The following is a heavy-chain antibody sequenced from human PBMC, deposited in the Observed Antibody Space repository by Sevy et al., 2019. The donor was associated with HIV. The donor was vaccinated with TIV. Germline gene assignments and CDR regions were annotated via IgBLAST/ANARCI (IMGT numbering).Heavy chain of an antibody. V-gene: IGHV3-30*02. D-gene: IGHD2-15*01. CDR3: AKDGVVRFECGGGSCSGGDAFDI. CDR1: GFTFSSYG. CDR2: IRYDGSNK. Sequence: GGSLRLSCAASGFTFSSYGMHWVRQAPGKGLEWVAFIRYDGSNKYYADSVKGRFTISRDNSKNTLYLQMNSLRAEDTGVYYCAKDGVVRFECGGGSCSGGDAFDIWGQGTMVTVSS. J-gene: IGHJ3*02.